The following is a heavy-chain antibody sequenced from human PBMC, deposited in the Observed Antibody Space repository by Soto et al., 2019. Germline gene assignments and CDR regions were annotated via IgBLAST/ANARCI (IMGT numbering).Heavy chain of an antibody. D-gene: IGHD1-26*01. J-gene: IGHJ5*02. Sequence: VQLQESGTGLLRPSETLSLTCSVSGGSISTHYWSWFRQSAGKALEWIGHISTTGGTNYNPSLKCRVTMSVETAGKAFSLQLASVTAADTAVYYCARVWYSRTGGLDPWGQGVLVTFSS. V-gene: IGHV4-4*07. CDR3: ARVWYSRTGGLDP. CDR1: GGSISTHY. CDR2: ISTTGGT.